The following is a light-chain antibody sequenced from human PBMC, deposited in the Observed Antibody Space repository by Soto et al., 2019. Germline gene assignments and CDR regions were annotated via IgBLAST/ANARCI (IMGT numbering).Light chain of an antibody. V-gene: IGLV1-40*01. CDR2: GNT. CDR1: SSNIGAGYD. J-gene: IGLJ1*01. Sequence: QSVLTQPPSVSGAPGQRVTISCTGSSSNIGAGYDVHWYQQLPGTAPKLLIYGNTNRPSGVPDRFSGSKSGISASLAITGLRPEDEADYYCQSFDTRLSGYVFATGTKVTVL. CDR3: QSFDTRLSGYV.